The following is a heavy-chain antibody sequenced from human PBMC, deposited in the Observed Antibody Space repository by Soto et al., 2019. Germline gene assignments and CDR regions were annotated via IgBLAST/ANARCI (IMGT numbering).Heavy chain of an antibody. Sequence: GGSLRLSCAASGFTFSSYAISWVRQAPGKGLEWVSAISGSGGSTYYADSVKGRFTISRDNSKNTLYLQMNSLRAEDTAVYYCAKVIMAAILSGPSYYYYGRDVCGRGTTVAAAS. CDR2: ISGSGGST. V-gene: IGHV3-23*01. CDR3: AKVIMAAILSGPSYYYYGRDV. J-gene: IGHJ6*02. D-gene: IGHD3-9*01. CDR1: GFTFSSYA.